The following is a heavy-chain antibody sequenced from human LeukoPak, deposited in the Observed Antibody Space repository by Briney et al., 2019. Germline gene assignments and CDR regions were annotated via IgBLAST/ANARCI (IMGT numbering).Heavy chain of an antibody. Sequence: GGSLRHSCAASGYTFSSYSMNWVRQAPGKGLEWVSYISSSSSTIYYADSVKGRFTISRDNAKNSLYLQMNSLRDEDTAVYYCARVEYYYDSSGPPHYWGQGTLVTVSS. J-gene: IGHJ4*02. D-gene: IGHD3-22*01. CDR1: GYTFSSYS. CDR2: ISSSSSTI. V-gene: IGHV3-48*02. CDR3: ARVEYYYDSSGPPHY.